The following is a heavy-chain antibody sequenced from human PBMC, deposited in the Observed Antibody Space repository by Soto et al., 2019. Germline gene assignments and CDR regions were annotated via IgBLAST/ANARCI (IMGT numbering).Heavy chain of an antibody. Sequence: QVQLVQSGAEVKKPGASVKVSCKASGYTFTSYVMHWVRQAPGQRLEWMGWINAGNGNTKYSQNFQGRVTITRDTSASTAYMERSSLRSEDTAVYYCARDRGARAFDIWGQGTMVTVSS. D-gene: IGHD3-10*01. CDR3: ARDRGARAFDI. CDR2: INAGNGNT. CDR1: GYTFTSYV. J-gene: IGHJ3*02. V-gene: IGHV1-3*01.